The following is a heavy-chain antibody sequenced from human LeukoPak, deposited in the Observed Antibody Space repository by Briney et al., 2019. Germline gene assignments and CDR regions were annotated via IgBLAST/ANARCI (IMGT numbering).Heavy chain of an antibody. D-gene: IGHD2-2*01. CDR2: IYPGDSDT. CDR3: ARHGYCSSTSCYYNFDY. V-gene: IGHV5-51*01. J-gene: IGHJ4*02. Sequence: GESLKISCKGSGYSFTSYWIGWVRQMPGKGLEWMGIIYPGDSDTRYSPSFQGQVTISADKSISTAYLQWSSLKASDTAMYYRARHGYCSSTSCYYNFDYWGQGTLVTVSS. CDR1: GYSFTSYW.